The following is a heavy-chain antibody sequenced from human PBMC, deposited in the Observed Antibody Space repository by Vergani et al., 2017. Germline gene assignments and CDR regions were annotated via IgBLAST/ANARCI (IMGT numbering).Heavy chain of an antibody. D-gene: IGHD6-19*01. V-gene: IGHV4-34*01. J-gene: IGHJ4*02. CDR1: GGSFSGYY. CDR2: INHSGST. CDR3: ARRSGWYRIVVDY. Sequence: QVQLQQWGAGLLKPSETLSLTRAVHGGSFSGYYWSWIRQPPGKGLEWIGEINHSGSTNYNPSVKSRVTISVDTSKNQFSLKLSSVTAADTAVYYCARRSGWYRIVVDYWGQGTLVTVSS.